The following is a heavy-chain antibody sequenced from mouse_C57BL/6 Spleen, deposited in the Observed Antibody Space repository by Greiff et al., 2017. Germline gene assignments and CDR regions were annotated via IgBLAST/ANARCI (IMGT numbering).Heavy chain of an antibody. V-gene: IGHV1-50*01. J-gene: IGHJ2*01. CDR1: GYTFTSYW. CDR3: ARDYSNLYYFDY. D-gene: IGHD2-5*01. CDR2: IDPSDSYT. Sequence: QVQLQQPGAELVKPGASVKLSCKASGYTFTSYWMQWVQQRPGRGLEWIGEIDPSDSYTNYNQKFKGKATLTVDTSSSTASMQLSSLTSEDSAVYYCARDYSNLYYFDYWGQGTTLTVSS.